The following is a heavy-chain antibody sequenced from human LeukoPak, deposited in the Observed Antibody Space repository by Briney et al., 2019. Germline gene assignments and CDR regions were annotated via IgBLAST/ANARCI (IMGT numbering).Heavy chain of an antibody. J-gene: IGHJ4*02. V-gene: IGHV3-21*01. CDR3: ARVRGDYYGSGSYYTFDY. CDR2: ISSSSSYI. Sequence: GGSLRLSCAASGVTFSSYSMNWVRQAPGKGLEWVSSISSSSSYIYYADSVKGRFTISRDNAKNSMYLQMSSLRAEDTTVYYCARVRGDYYGSGSYYTFDYWGQGTLVTVSS. D-gene: IGHD3-10*01. CDR1: GVTFSSYS.